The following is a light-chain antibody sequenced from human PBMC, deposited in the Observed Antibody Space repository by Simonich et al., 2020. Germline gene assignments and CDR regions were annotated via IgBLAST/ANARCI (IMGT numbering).Light chain of an antibody. CDR2: KDS. V-gene: IGLV3-27*01. J-gene: IGLJ2*01. Sequence: SYELTQPSSVSVSPVQTARITCSGDILAKKYARWFQQKPGQGPVLGIYKDSEGPYRFPERFSGSSSWTTFTLTSSGAQVEDEADYYCYSAADNNVVFGGGTKLTVL. CDR1: ILAKKY. CDR3: YSAADNNVV.